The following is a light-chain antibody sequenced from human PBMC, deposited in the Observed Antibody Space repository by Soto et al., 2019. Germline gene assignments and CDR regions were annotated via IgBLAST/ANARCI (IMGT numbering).Light chain of an antibody. CDR2: LVD. V-gene: IGLV2-14*01. CDR3: NSYTSSNTFV. CDR1: SSDVGGYNY. Sequence: QSALTQPASVSGSPGQSITISCTGTSSDVGGYNYVSWYQQYPGKAPKLLMYLVDNRPSGVSSRFSGSKSGNTASLTISGLQSEDEAEYYCNSYTSSNTFVFGTGTKLTVL. J-gene: IGLJ1*01.